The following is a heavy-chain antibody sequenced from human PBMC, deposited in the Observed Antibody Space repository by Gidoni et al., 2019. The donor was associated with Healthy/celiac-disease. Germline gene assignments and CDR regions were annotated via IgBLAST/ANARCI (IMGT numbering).Heavy chain of an antibody. CDR2: IYYSGST. CDR1: GGSFSSSSYY. Sequence: QLQLPESGPGLVKPSETPSLPCTVSGGSFSSSSYYWGWIRQPPGKGLEWIGRIYYSGSTYYNPSLKSRVTISVDTSKNQSSLKLSSVTAADTAVYYCARAGGFDMDVWGQGTTVTVSS. D-gene: IGHD3-16*01. V-gene: IGHV4-39*01. CDR3: ARAGGFDMDV. J-gene: IGHJ6*02.